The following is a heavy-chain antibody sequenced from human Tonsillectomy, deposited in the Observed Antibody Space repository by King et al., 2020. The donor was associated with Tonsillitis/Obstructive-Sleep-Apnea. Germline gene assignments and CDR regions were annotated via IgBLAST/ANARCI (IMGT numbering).Heavy chain of an antibody. CDR2: ISGSSSYT. J-gene: IGHJ4*02. CDR1: GFTFSDYY. V-gene: IGHV3-11*05. Sequence: VQLVESGGGLVKPGGSLRLSCAASGFTFSDYYMSWVRQAPGKGLEWVSYISGSSSYTNYADSVKGRFTISRDHAKNSLYLHMYSLRPEDTALYYCARDVNTGSSWSKRGDYWGQGTLVTVSS. D-gene: IGHD6-13*01. CDR3: ARDVNTGSSWSKRGDY.